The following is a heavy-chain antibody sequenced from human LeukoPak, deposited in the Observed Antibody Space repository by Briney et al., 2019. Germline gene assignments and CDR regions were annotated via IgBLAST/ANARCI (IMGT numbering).Heavy chain of an antibody. CDR1: GFTFSSYS. V-gene: IGHV3-21*04. CDR2: ISSSSSYI. Sequence: GGSLRLSCVASGFTFSSYSMNWVRQAPGKGLEWVSSISSSSSYIYYADSVKGRFTISRDNAKNSLYLQMNSLRAEDTALYYCAKVKSGDYKYYFDYWGQGTLVTVSS. J-gene: IGHJ4*02. CDR3: AKVKSGDYKYYFDY. D-gene: IGHD4-17*01.